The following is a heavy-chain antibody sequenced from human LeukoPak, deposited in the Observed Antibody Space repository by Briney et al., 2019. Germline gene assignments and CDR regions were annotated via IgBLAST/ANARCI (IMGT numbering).Heavy chain of an antibody. D-gene: IGHD3-22*01. CDR1: GYTFTGYY. J-gene: IGHJ5*02. CDR3: ARERDTSGYSPLDP. V-gene: IGHV1-2*02. Sequence: ASVKVSCKASGYTFTGYYMHWVRQAPGQGLEWMGWINPNSGDTNYAQNFQGRVTMTRDTSINTAYMELSRLRSDDTAVYYCARERDTSGYSPLDPWGQGTLVTVSS. CDR2: INPNSGDT.